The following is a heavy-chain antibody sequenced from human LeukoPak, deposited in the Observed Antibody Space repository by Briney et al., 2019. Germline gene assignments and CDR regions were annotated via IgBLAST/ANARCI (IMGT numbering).Heavy chain of an antibody. D-gene: IGHD1-26*01. CDR1: GFTFSDYY. Sequence: GGSLRLYCAASGFTFSDYYMSWIRQAPGRGLEWVSYISTDSITIYYADSVKGRFTISRDNAKNSLYLQMNGLRVEDTAVYYCARGGWELPDYWGQGTLVTVSS. V-gene: IGHV3-11*01. CDR2: ISTDSITI. CDR3: ARGGWELPDY. J-gene: IGHJ4*02.